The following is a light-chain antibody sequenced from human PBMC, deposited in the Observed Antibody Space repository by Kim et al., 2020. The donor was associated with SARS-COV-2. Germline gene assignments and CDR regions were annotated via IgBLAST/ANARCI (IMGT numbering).Light chain of an antibody. J-gene: IGKJ1*01. CDR2: GAR. CDR3: QQYGGT. V-gene: IGKV3-20*01. Sequence: RSLSPGETATLSRRASQRVTSSYLAWYQQTRGQAPRLLIYGARSRATGTPDRSSGSGSGTDLTLPISRLEPEDFAVYYCQQYGGTFGPGTQVDIK. CDR1: QRVTSSY.